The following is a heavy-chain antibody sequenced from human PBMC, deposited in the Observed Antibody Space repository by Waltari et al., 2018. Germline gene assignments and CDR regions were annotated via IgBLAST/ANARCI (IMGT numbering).Heavy chain of an antibody. CDR1: GFTFSSYW. CDR2: IKQDGSEK. J-gene: IGHJ4*02. Sequence: EVQLVESGGGLVQPGGSLRLSCAASGFTFSSYWMRWSRQAPGKGLEWVANIKQDGSEKYYVDSVKGRFTISRDNAKNSLYLQMNSLRAEDTAVYYCARERKGATLDYWGQGTLVTVSS. V-gene: IGHV3-7*01. D-gene: IGHD1-26*01. CDR3: ARERKGATLDY.